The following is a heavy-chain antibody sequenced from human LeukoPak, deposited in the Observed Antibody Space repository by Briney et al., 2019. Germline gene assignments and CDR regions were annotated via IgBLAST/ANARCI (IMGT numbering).Heavy chain of an antibody. V-gene: IGHV4-34*01. CDR2: INHSGST. D-gene: IGHD5-18*01. CDR3: ARGRGLYSYGSRAFDI. J-gene: IGHJ3*02. Sequence: PSETLSLTCAVYGGSFSGYYWSRIRQPPGKGLEWIGEINHSGSTNYNPSLKSRVTISVDTSKNQFSLKLTSVTAADTAVYYCARGRGLYSYGSRAFDIWGQGTMVTVSS. CDR1: GGSFSGYY.